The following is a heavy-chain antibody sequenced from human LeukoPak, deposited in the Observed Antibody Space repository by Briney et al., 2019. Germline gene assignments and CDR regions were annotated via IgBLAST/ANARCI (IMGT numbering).Heavy chain of an antibody. V-gene: IGHV1-18*01. CDR3: ARVRAVAGLERFDY. D-gene: IGHD6-19*01. CDR2: ISAYNGNT. Sequence: ASVKVSCTASGYTFTSYGISWVRQAPGQGLEWMGWISAYNGNTNYAQKLQGRVTMTTDTSTSTAYMELRSLRSDDTAVYYCARVRAVAGLERFDYWGQGTLVTVSS. CDR1: GYTFTSYG. J-gene: IGHJ4*02.